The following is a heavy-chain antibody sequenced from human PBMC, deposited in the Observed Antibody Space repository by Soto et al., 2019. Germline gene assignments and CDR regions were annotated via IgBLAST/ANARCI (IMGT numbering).Heavy chain of an antibody. CDR3: ARDQYDFRSGSYYYAMEV. J-gene: IGHJ6*02. Sequence: PSDTLSLTCNFSGFSISSYYWSWIRPTPGKGLEWIGYIYYTGSTNYNPSLKGRVTMSVDTSRDQVSLRLRSVTRADTAVYYCARDQYDFRSGSYYYAMEVWGQGTKVTVSS. D-gene: IGHD3-3*01. CDR1: GFSISSYY. CDR2: IYYTGST. V-gene: IGHV4-59*01.